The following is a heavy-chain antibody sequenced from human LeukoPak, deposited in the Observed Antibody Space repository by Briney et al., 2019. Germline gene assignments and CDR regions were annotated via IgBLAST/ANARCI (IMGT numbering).Heavy chain of an antibody. V-gene: IGHV3-21*01. D-gene: IGHD4-17*01. CDR1: GFTFGSYS. CDR3: ARTGYGDYHYFDY. Sequence: GGSLRLSCAASGFTFGSYSMNWVRQAPGKGLEWVSSISSSSSYIYYADSVKGRFTISRDNAKNSLYLQMNSLRAEDTAVYYCARTGYGDYHYFDYWGQGTLVTVSS. J-gene: IGHJ4*02. CDR2: ISSSSSYI.